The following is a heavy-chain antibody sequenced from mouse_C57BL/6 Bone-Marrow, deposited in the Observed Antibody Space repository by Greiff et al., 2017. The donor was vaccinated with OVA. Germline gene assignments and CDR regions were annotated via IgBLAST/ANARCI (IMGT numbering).Heavy chain of an antibody. CDR1: GYTFTSYW. CDR3: ARCPYYYGSGYFDV. D-gene: IGHD1-1*01. Sequence: QVQLQQPGAELVKPGASVKLSCKASGYTFTSYWMHWVKQRPGQGLEWIGMIHPNSGSTNYNEKFKSKAILTVDKSSSTASMKLSSLSSEDSAVYYCARCPYYYGSGYFDVWGTGTTVTVSS. CDR2: IHPNSGST. J-gene: IGHJ1*03. V-gene: IGHV1-64*01.